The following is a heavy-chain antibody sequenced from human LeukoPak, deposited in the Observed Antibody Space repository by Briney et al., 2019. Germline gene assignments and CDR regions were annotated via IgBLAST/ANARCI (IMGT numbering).Heavy chain of an antibody. CDR2: IANDGRDK. Sequence: GGSLRLSCAASGFTFSSYGMHWVRQAPGKGLEWGAVIANDGRDKKYVDSVKGRFTISRDNSKNTLYLQMDSLRVDDTAVYYCAKDGSTGPAKYYFDSWGQGTLVAVSS. CDR3: AKDGSTGPAKYYFDS. V-gene: IGHV3-30*18. D-gene: IGHD1-7*01. CDR1: GFTFSSYG. J-gene: IGHJ4*02.